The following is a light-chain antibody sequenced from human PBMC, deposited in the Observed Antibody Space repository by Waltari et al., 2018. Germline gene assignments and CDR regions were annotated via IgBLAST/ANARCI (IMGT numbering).Light chain of an antibody. V-gene: IGLV1-40*01. Sequence: QSVLTQPPSLSGAPGQRVTFSCTGSSSNIGAGHDVHWYQHRPGTAPKVLIYNNKRPPGVPDRFSGSKSGTSASLAITGLLPEDEADYYCQSYDRSLSAWVFGGGTKLTVL. J-gene: IGLJ3*02. CDR3: QSYDRSLSAWV. CDR2: NN. CDR1: SSNIGAGHD.